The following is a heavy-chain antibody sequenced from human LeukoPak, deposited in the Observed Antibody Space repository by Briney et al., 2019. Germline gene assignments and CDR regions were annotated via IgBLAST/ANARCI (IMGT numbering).Heavy chain of an antibody. J-gene: IGHJ4*02. Sequence: GGSLRLSCAASGFTFSSSWMSWVRQAPGKGLERVANIQQDGSEKYYVDSVKGRFTISRDNAKNSLYLQMNSLRAEDTAVYYCARERYGDYGVWGQGTLVTVSS. CDR2: IQQDGSEK. CDR3: ARERYGDYGV. D-gene: IGHD4-17*01. CDR1: GFTFSSSW. V-gene: IGHV3-7*01.